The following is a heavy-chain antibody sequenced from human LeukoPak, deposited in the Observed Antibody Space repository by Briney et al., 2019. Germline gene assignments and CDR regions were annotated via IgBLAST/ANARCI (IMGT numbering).Heavy chain of an antibody. Sequence: GGSLRLSCAVSGFTFSRYWMHWVRQAPGKGLEWVSGISWNSGSIGYADSVKGRFTISRDNAKNSLYLQMNSLRAEDMALYYCAKVSSGYDSGAAFDIWGQGTMVTVSS. V-gene: IGHV3-9*03. CDR1: GFTFSRYW. CDR2: ISWNSGSI. D-gene: IGHD5-12*01. J-gene: IGHJ3*02. CDR3: AKVSSGYDSGAAFDI.